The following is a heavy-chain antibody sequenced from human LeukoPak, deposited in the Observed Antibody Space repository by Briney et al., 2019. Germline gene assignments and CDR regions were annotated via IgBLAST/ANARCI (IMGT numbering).Heavy chain of an antibody. CDR3: ARSLRQGYCSGGSCYPGHGMDV. J-gene: IGHJ6*02. Sequence: SETLSLTCTVSGGSISSGDYYWSWIRQPPGKGLEWIGYIYHSGSTYYNPSLKSRLTMSVDTSKNQFSLKLSSVTAADTAVYYCARSLRQGYCSGGSCYPGHGMDVWGQGTTVTVSS. V-gene: IGHV4-30-4*02. CDR2: IYHSGST. D-gene: IGHD2-15*01. CDR1: GGSISSGDYY.